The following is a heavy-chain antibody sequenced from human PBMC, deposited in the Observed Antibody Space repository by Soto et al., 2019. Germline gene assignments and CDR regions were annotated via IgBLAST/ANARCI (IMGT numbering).Heavy chain of an antibody. J-gene: IGHJ4*02. CDR1: GGTFSSYA. D-gene: IGHD6-13*01. CDR3: ATRPPISSTGDY. CDR2: IIPIFGTA. Sequence: SVKVSCKASGGTFSSYAISWVRQAPGQGLEWMGGIIPIFGTANYAQKLQGRVTITADESTSTAYMELSSLRSEDTAMYYCATRPPISSTGDYWGQGTLVTVSS. V-gene: IGHV1-69*13.